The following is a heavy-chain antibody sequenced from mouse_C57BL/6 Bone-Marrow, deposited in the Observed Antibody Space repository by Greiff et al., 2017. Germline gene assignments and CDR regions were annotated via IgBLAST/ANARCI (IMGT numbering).Heavy chain of an antibody. CDR2: IYPRDGST. D-gene: IGHD1-1*01. J-gene: IGHJ1*03. CDR1: GYTFTSYD. Sequence: VQLEKVGRALVPPVPSFTFSFKSSGYTFTSYDINWVKQRPGQGLEWIGWIYPRDGSTKYNEKFKGKATLTVDTSSSTAYMELHSLTSEDSAVYFCARLEFDGSSGDWYFDVWGTGTTVTVSS. CDR3: ARLEFDGSSGDWYFDV. V-gene: IGHV1-85*01.